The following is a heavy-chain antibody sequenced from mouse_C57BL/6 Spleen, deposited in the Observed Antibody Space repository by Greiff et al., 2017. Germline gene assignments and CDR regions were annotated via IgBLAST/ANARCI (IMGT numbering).Heavy chain of an antibody. CDR1: GYTFTDYY. J-gene: IGHJ3*01. CDR3: ARVLSQWFAY. CDR2: IYPGSGNT. Sequence: QVQLKQSGAELVRPGASVKLSCKASGYTFTDYYINWVKQRPGQGLEWIARIYPGSGNTYYNEKFKGKATLTAEKSSSTAYMQLSSLTSEDSAVYFCARVLSQWFAYWGQGTLVTVSA. D-gene: IGHD3-1*01. V-gene: IGHV1-76*01.